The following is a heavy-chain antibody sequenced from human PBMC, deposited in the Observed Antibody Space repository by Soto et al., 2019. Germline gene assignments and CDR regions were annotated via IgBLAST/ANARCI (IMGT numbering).Heavy chain of an antibody. J-gene: IGHJ6*02. Sequence: SVKVSCKASGGTFSSYAISWVRQAPGQGLEWMGGIIPVFGTANYAQKFQGRVTITADESTSTAYMELSSLRSEDTAVYYCARAGYSALYYYYYGMDVWGQGTTVTVSS. D-gene: IGHD5-18*01. CDR2: IIPVFGTA. V-gene: IGHV1-69*13. CDR3: ARAGYSALYYYYYGMDV. CDR1: GGTFSSYA.